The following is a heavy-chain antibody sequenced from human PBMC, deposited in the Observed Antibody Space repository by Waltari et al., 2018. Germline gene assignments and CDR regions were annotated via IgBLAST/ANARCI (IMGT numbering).Heavy chain of an antibody. CDR2: INAGNGNT. Sequence: QVQLVQSGAEVKKPGASVKVSCKASGYTFTSYAMHWVRQAPGQRLEWMGWINAGNGNTKYSQKFQGRVTITRDTSASTAYMELSSLRSEDTAVYYCARWGSTRGGMDVWGQGTTVTVSS. CDR1: GYTFTSYA. CDR3: ARWGSTRGGMDV. V-gene: IGHV1-3*01. D-gene: IGHD3-16*01. J-gene: IGHJ6*02.